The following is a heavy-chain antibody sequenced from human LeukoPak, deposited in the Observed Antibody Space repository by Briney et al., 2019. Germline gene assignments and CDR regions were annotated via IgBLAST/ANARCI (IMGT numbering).Heavy chain of an antibody. V-gene: IGHV1-46*01. J-gene: IGHJ4*02. CDR3: ATLRRAATTSYYFDY. CDR2: INPSGDST. CDR1: GYTFTSYY. Sequence: ASVKVSCKASGYTFTSYYMHWVRQAPGQGLEWMAIINPSGDSTSYAQKFQGRVTMTKDTSTSTLYMELSSLRSEDTAVYYCATLRRAATTSYYFDYWGQGTLVTVSS. D-gene: IGHD6-25*01.